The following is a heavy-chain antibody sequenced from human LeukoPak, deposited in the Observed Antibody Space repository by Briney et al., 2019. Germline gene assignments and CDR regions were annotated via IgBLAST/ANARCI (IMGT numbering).Heavy chain of an antibody. Sequence: PSQTLSLTCTVSGGSISSGDYYWSWIRQPPGKGLEWIGYIYYSGSTYYNPSLRSRVTISVDTSKNQFSLKLSSVTAADTAVYYCARLRMGMGSVDYWGQGTLVTVSS. J-gene: IGHJ4*02. V-gene: IGHV4-30-4*08. D-gene: IGHD7-27*01. CDR3: ARLRMGMGSVDY. CDR1: GGSISSGDYY. CDR2: IYYSGST.